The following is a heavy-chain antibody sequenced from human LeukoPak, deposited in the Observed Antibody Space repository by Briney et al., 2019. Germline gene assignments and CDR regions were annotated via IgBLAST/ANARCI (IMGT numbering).Heavy chain of an antibody. Sequence: GGSLRLSCAACGFTFSSYSMNWVRQAPGKGLEWVSSISSSSSYIYYADSVKGRFTISRDNAKNSLYLQMNSLRAEDTAVYYCARHLSGVTGYTYGRGIDYWGQGTLVTVSS. CDR2: ISSSSSYI. D-gene: IGHD5-18*01. CDR1: GFTFSSYS. J-gene: IGHJ4*02. V-gene: IGHV3-21*01. CDR3: ARHLSGVTGYTYGRGIDY.